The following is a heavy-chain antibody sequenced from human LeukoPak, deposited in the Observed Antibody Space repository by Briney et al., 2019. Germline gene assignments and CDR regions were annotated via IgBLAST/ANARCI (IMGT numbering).Heavy chain of an antibody. D-gene: IGHD2-15*01. CDR1: GFNFSTYG. V-gene: IGHV3-23*01. Sequence: GGSLRLSCAASGFNFSTYGMNWVRQAPGKGLEWVSSISGNGGKTYYADSVKGRFTISRDDSKNTLYLQMNSLRAEDTAVYYCAKSGLNRFDYWGQGTLVTVSS. CDR2: ISGNGGKT. CDR3: AKSGLNRFDY. J-gene: IGHJ4*02.